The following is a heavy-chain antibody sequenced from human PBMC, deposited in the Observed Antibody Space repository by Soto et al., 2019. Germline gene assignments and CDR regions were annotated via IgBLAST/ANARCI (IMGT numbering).Heavy chain of an antibody. CDR2: IYHSGTT. V-gene: IGHV4-38-2*01. Sequence: SETLSLTCAVSGDSITSIYHWALIRQPPGRGLEWVASIYHSGTTYYNPSLKSRVTISVDTSKNQFSLNLRSVTAADTAVYYCARVRMWIVVVIPHWYLDRWGSGTLVTVAS. D-gene: IGHD3-22*01. J-gene: IGHJ2*01. CDR3: ARVRMWIVVVIPHWYLDR. CDR1: GDSITSIYH.